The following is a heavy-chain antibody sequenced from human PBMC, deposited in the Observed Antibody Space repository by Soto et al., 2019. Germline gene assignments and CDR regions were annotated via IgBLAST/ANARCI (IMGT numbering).Heavy chain of an antibody. D-gene: IGHD2-15*01. J-gene: IGHJ4*02. CDR1: GFTFSSYW. CDR2: INSDGSST. Sequence: EVQLVESGGGLVQPGGSLRLSCAASGFTFSSYWMHWVRQAPGKGLVWVSRINSDGSSTSYADSVKGRFTISRDNAKNTLYLQMNSLRAEDTAVYYCARIPDYCSGGSCYGDYWGQGTLVTVSP. CDR3: ARIPDYCSGGSCYGDY. V-gene: IGHV3-74*01.